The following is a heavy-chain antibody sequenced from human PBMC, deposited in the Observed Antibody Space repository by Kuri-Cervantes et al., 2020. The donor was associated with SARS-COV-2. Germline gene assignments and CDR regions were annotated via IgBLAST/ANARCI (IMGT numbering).Heavy chain of an antibody. Sequence: GSLRLSCTVSGGSISSSSYYWGWIRQPPGKGLEWIGSIYYSGSTNYNPSLKSRVTISVDTSKNQFSLKLSSVTAADTAVYYCARELGLTTVNWFDPWGQGTLVTVSS. CDR3: ARELGLTTVNWFDP. CDR1: GGSISSSSYY. V-gene: IGHV4-39*07. J-gene: IGHJ5*02. CDR2: IYYSGST. D-gene: IGHD4-17*01.